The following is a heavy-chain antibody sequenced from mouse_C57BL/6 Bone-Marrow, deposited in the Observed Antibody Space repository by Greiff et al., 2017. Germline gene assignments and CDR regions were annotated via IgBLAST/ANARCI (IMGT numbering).Heavy chain of an antibody. CDR2: IWGDGST. J-gene: IGHJ4*01. D-gene: IGHD1-1*02. Sequence: VQRVESGPGLVAPSQSLSITCTVSGFSFTSYGVSWVRQPPGKGLEWLGVIWGDGSTNYHSALISRLSISKVNSKSQVFLKLNRLRTEDTATYYCAKRGLSPYYYAMDYWGQGTSVTGSS. CDR1: GFSFTSYG. CDR3: AKRGLSPYYYAMDY. V-gene: IGHV2-3*01.